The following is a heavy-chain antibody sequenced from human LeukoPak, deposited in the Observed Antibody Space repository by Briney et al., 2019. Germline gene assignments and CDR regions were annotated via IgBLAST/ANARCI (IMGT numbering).Heavy chain of an antibody. CDR3: AREGGGFDY. Sequence: SETQSLTCSVSGGSISSYSWSWIRQPAGKGLDWIGRIFSSGSSKYNPSLKSRVIMSVDTSKNQFSLKLTSVTAADTAVYYCAREGGGFDYWGQGTLVTVSS. D-gene: IGHD3-16*01. CDR2: IFSSGSS. CDR1: GGSISSYS. J-gene: IGHJ4*02. V-gene: IGHV4-4*07.